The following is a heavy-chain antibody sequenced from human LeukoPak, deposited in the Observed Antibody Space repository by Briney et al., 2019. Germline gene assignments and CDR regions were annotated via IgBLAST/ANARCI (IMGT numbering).Heavy chain of an antibody. CDR3: AREAVSFVAVANDGYFDF. J-gene: IGHJ4*02. CDR2: IYPGDSDT. Sequence: AGESLKISCKGSGYSFTSYWIGWVRQMPGKGLEWMGIIYPGDSDTRYSPSFQGQVTISVDTSISTAYMELSRLRSDDTAVYYCAREAVSFVAVANDGYFDFWGQGSLVIVSS. CDR1: GYSFTSYW. D-gene: IGHD6-19*01. V-gene: IGHV5-51*01.